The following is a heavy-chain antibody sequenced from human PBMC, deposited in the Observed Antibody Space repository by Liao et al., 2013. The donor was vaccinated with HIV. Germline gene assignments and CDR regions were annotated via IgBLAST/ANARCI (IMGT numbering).Heavy chain of an antibody. J-gene: IGHJ3*01. CDR1: GGSTSSGGYY. CDR3: ARGLGS. D-gene: IGHD1-26*01. Sequence: QLQLQESGPGLVKPSETLSLTCTVSGGSTSSGGYYWGWIRQPPGKGLEWIGEINHSGSTNYNPSLKSRVTISVDTSKNQFSLELTSVTAADTAVYYCARGLGSWGQGDNGHRLF. CDR2: INHSGST. V-gene: IGHV4-39*07.